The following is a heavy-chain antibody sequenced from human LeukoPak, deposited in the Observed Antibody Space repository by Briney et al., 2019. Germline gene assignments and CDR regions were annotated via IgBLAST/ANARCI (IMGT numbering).Heavy chain of an antibody. Sequence: PSETLSLTCAVSGGSISSGGYSWSWIRQPPGKGLEWIGYIYHSGSTYYNPSLKSRVTISVDRSKNQFSLKLSSVTAADTAVYYCARFYGDYENWLDPWGQGTLVTVSS. V-gene: IGHV4-30-2*01. D-gene: IGHD4-17*01. CDR1: GGSISSGGYS. CDR3: ARFYGDYENWLDP. J-gene: IGHJ5*02. CDR2: IYHSGST.